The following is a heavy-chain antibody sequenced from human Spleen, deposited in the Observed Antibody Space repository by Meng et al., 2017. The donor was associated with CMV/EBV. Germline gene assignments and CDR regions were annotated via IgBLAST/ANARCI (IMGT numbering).Heavy chain of an antibody. V-gene: IGHV1-46*01. D-gene: IGHD6-13*01. CDR1: GYTFTNYY. CDR3: ARASRAAIPAAGAGGY. J-gene: IGHJ4*02. CDR2: INPSGGTI. Sequence: ASVKVSCKASGYTFTNYYMHWVRQAPGQGLEWMGIINPSGGTISYEQQFQGRVTMTRDTSTRTVYMELSSLRSEDTAVYYCARASRAAIPAAGAGGYWGQGTLVTVSS.